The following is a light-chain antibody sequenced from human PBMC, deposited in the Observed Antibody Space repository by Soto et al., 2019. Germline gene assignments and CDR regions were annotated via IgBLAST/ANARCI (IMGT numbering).Light chain of an antibody. Sequence: DIQLTQSPSVLSASVGDTVTITCRASQALSNYLAWYQQKPGKAPDLLIDSASTLQSGVPSRFSGSGSETDFPLPTRALQPEDFPIYSCQKLSRSPPPSGGGPKG. V-gene: IGKV1-9*01. CDR3: QKLSRSPPP. CDR1: QALSNY. CDR2: SAS. J-gene: IGKJ4*01.